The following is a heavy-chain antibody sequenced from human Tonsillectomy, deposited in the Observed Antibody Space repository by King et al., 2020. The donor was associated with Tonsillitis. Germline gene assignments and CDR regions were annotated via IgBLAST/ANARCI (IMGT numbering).Heavy chain of an antibody. V-gene: IGHV1-18*04. CDR3: AVYGYVDTLREEFDP. J-gene: IGHJ5*02. Sequence: LVQSGAEVKKPGASVKVSCKASGYTFTSYGISWVRQAPGQGLEWMGWISAYNGNTNYAQKLQGRVTMTTDTSTSTAYMELRSLRSDDTAVYYCAVYGYVDTLREEFDPWGQGTLVTVSS. CDR1: GYTFTSYG. CDR2: ISAYNGNT. D-gene: IGHD5-18*01.